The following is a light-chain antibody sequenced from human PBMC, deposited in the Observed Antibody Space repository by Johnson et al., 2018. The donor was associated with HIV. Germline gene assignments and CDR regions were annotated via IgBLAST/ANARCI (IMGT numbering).Light chain of an antibody. CDR1: SSNIGNNY. Sequence: QPVLTQPPSVSAAAGQKVTISCSGSSSNIGNNYVAWYQQVPGTAPKLLIYDNNRRPSGVPDRFSGSKSGTSATLGIPGLQTGDEADYFCGTWDNSLRTAFFGPGTKVTVL. CDR2: DNN. J-gene: IGLJ1*01. CDR3: GTWDNSLRTAF. V-gene: IGLV1-51*01.